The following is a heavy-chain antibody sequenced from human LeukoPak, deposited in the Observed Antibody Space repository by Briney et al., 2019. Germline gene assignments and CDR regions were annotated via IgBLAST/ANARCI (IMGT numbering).Heavy chain of an antibody. CDR3: ARADPFYGAGSYAGSWFDP. CDR1: GGTFSSYA. Sequence: ASVKVSCKASGGTFSSYAISWVRQAPGQGLEWMGGIIPMFGTANYAQKLQGRVTITAEKSTNTAYMELSSLRSEDTAVYYCARADPFYGAGSYAGSWFDPWGQGTLVTVSS. V-gene: IGHV1-69*06. CDR2: IIPMFGTA. D-gene: IGHD3-10*01. J-gene: IGHJ5*02.